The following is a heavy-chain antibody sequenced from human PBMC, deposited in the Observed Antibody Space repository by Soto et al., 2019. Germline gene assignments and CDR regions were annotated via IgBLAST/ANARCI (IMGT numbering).Heavy chain of an antibody. Sequence: PGGSLRLSCAASGFTFSSYAMSWVRQAPGKGLEWVSAISGSGGSTYYADSVKGRFTISRDNSKNTLYLQMNSLRAEDTAVYYCAKEGPLRYFDGSQLGSQDGMDVWGQGTTVTVSS. V-gene: IGHV3-23*01. CDR3: AKEGPLRYFDGSQLGSQDGMDV. D-gene: IGHD3-9*01. CDR2: ISGSGGST. CDR1: GFTFSSYA. J-gene: IGHJ6*02.